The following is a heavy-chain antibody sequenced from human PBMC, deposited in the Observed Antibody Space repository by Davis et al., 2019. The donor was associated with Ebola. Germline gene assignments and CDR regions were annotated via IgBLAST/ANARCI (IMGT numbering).Heavy chain of an antibody. Sequence: MPSETLSLTCAVYGGSFSGYYWSWIRQPPGKGLEWIGEINHSGSTNYNPSLKSRVTISVDTSKNQFSLKLSSVTAADTAVYYCARESLYNSFDYWGQGTLVTVSS. CDR3: ARESLYNSFDY. J-gene: IGHJ4*02. CDR2: INHSGST. D-gene: IGHD1-20*01. V-gene: IGHV4-34*01. CDR1: GGSFSGYY.